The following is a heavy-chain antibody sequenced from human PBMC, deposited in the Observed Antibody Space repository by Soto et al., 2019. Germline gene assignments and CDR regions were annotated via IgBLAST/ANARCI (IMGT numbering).Heavy chain of an antibody. CDR3: ASSRQHQPRSCDH. J-gene: IGHJ5*02. CDR2: ISSSSTI. CDR1: GLTFSSYS. D-gene: IGHD2-2*01. V-gene: IGHV3-48*02. Sequence: WGSLRLSCAASGLTFSSYSMNWVRQAPGKGLEWVSYISSSSTIYYADSVKGRFTISRDDAKNSLYLQMNSLRDEDTAVYYCASSRQHQPRSCDHWGQGTLVNVSS.